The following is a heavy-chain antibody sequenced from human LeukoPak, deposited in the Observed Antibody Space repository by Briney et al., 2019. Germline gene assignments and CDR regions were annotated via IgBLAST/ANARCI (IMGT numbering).Heavy chain of an antibody. CDR1: GFTFSSYA. J-gene: IGHJ4*02. CDR2: IKQDGSEK. V-gene: IGHV3-7*01. Sequence: GGSLRLSCAASGFTFSSYAMSWVRQAPGKGLEWVANIKQDGSEKYYVDSVKGRFTISRDNAKNSLYLQMNSLRAEDTAVYYCATQRGYYDFWSGYYTPDFDYWGQGTLVTVSS. D-gene: IGHD3-3*01. CDR3: ATQRGYYDFWSGYYTPDFDY.